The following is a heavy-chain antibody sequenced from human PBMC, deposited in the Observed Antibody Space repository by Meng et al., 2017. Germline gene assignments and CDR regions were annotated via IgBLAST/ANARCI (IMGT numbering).Heavy chain of an antibody. CDR1: GYTFTSYT. V-gene: IGHV1-3*01. Sequence: QVQLVQSGAEVEKPGASVKVSCKASGYTFTSYTIHWVRQAPGQSLAWMGWIKSANGDAKYSQKFQGRLTLTRDTSASTAYLELSSLTFEDTAVYYCARGTGSSWFDPWGQGTLVTASS. CDR2: IKSANGDA. D-gene: IGHD6-13*01. J-gene: IGHJ5*02. CDR3: ARGTGSSWFDP.